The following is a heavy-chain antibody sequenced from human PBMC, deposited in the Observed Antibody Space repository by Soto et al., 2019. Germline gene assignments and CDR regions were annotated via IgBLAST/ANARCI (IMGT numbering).Heavy chain of an antibody. D-gene: IGHD1-26*01. CDR3: AKDLRSGSYFMEGPGDDAFDI. Sequence: EVQLLESGGGLVQPGGSLRLSCAASGFTFSSYAMSWVRQAPGKGLEWVSAISGSGGSTYYADSVKGRFTISRDNSKNTLYLQMNSLRAEDTAVYYCAKDLRSGSYFMEGPGDDAFDIWGQGTMVTVSS. CDR2: ISGSGGST. CDR1: GFTFSSYA. J-gene: IGHJ3*02. V-gene: IGHV3-23*01.